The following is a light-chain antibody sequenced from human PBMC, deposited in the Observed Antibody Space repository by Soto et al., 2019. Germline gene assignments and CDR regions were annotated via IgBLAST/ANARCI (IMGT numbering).Light chain of an antibody. CDR3: TSYTSTTTWV. Sequence: QSALTQPASVSGSPGQSITISCTGTSSDVGGYNYVSWYQQHPGKAPKLMIYGVDNRPSGVSNRFSGSKSVNTASLTISGLQAEDDADYYCTSYTSTTTWVFGGGTKLTVL. CDR2: GVD. CDR1: SSDVGGYNY. V-gene: IGLV2-14*01. J-gene: IGLJ3*02.